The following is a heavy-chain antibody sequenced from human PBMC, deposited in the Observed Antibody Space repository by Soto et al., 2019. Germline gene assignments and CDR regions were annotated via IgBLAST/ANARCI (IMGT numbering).Heavy chain of an antibody. CDR3: ARDRRDGYNFDY. Sequence: EVQLVESGGGLVKPGGSLRLSWAASGFTFSSYSMNWVRQAPGKGLEWVSSISSSNSYIYYADSVKGRFAISRDNAKNSLYLQMNSLRSEDTAVYYCARDRRDGYNFDYWAQGTLVTVSS. CDR2: ISSSNSYI. V-gene: IGHV3-21*01. J-gene: IGHJ4*02. D-gene: IGHD5-12*01. CDR1: GFTFSSYS.